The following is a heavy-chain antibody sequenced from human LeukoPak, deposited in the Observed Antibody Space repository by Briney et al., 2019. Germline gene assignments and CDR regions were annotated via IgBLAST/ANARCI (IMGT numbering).Heavy chain of an antibody. J-gene: IGHJ4*02. CDR3: ARVWIAAPVESSHDY. Sequence: ASVTVSCKASGYTFTSYDFSWVRQAPGQGLEWMGWISAYNGNTNYAQKLQGRVTMTTDTSTSTAYMELRSLRSDDTAAYYCARVWIAAPVESSHDYWGQGTLVTVSS. CDR1: GYTFTSYD. D-gene: IGHD6-13*01. CDR2: ISAYNGNT. V-gene: IGHV1-18*01.